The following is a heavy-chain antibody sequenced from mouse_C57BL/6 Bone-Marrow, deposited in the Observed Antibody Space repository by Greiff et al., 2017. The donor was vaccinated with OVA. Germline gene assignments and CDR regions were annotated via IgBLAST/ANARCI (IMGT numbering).Heavy chain of an antibody. J-gene: IGHJ2*01. Sequence: VKLVESGAELARPGASVKLSCKASGYTFTSYGISWVKQRTGQGLEWIGEIYPRSGNTYYNEKFKGKATLTADKSSSTAYMELRSLTSEDSAVYFCARERGWLLPSDYWGQGTTLTVSS. CDR1: GYTFTSYG. D-gene: IGHD2-3*01. V-gene: IGHV1-81*01. CDR2: IYPRSGNT. CDR3: ARERGWLLPSDY.